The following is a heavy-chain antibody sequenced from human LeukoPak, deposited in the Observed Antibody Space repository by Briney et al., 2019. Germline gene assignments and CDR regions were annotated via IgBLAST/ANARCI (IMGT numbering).Heavy chain of an antibody. CDR3: ATMTTVTTGGY. J-gene: IGHJ4*02. Sequence: GGSLRLSCAASGFTFSSYAMHWVRQAPGKGLEWVAVISYDGSNKYYADSVKGRFTISRDNSKNTLYLQMNSLRAEDTAVYYCATMTTVTTGGYWGQGTLVTVSS. CDR2: ISYDGSNK. V-gene: IGHV3-30*04. D-gene: IGHD4-11*01. CDR1: GFTFSSYA.